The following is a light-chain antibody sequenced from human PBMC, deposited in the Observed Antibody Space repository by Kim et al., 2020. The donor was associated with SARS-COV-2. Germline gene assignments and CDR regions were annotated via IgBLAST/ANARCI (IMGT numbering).Light chain of an antibody. CDR2: GAS. Sequence: VSPGERATLSCRTSQSVSSYLAWYQQKPGQAPRLLIYGASTRATGIPARFSGSGSGSEFTLTISSLQSEDFAVYYCQKYDNWPITFGQGTRLEIK. CDR1: QSVSSY. V-gene: IGKV3-15*01. CDR3: QKYDNWPIT. J-gene: IGKJ5*01.